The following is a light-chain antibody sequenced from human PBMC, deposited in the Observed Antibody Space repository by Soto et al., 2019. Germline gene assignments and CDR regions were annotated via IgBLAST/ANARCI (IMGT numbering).Light chain of an antibody. Sequence: ENVLTQSPGTLSLSPGERATLSCRASQSVRSNYLAWYQQKPGQAPRLLIYDASGRATGVPDRFSGSGSGTDFTLTISRLEPEDFAVYYCQQHDILPITFGQGTRLEIK. V-gene: IGKV3-20*01. CDR1: QSVRSNY. CDR3: QQHDILPIT. CDR2: DAS. J-gene: IGKJ5*01.